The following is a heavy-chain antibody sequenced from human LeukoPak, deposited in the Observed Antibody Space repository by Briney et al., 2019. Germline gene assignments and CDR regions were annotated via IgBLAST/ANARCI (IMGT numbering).Heavy chain of an antibody. D-gene: IGHD5-12*01. J-gene: IGHJ4*02. V-gene: IGHV3-73*01. CDR2: IRSKANSYAT. CDR1: GFTFSGSA. CDR3: RGYDYTDY. Sequence: GGSLRLSCAASGFTFSGSAMHWVRQASGKGLEWVGRIRSKANSYATAYAASVKGRFTISRDDSKNTAYLQMNSLKTEDTAVYYCRGYDYTDYWGRGTLVTVSS.